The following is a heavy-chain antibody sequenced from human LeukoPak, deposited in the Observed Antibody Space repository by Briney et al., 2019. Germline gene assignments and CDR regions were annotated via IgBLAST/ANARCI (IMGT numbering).Heavy chain of an antibody. CDR1: GFTFSSYS. J-gene: IGHJ5*02. V-gene: IGHV3-21*01. Sequence: GGSLRLSCAASGFTFSSYSMTWVRQAPGKGLEWVSSISSSSSYIYYADSVKGRFTISRDNAKNSLYLQMNSLRAEDTAVYYCARSGGSWFDPWGQGTLVTVSS. D-gene: IGHD3-10*01. CDR3: ARSGGSWFDP. CDR2: ISSSSSYI.